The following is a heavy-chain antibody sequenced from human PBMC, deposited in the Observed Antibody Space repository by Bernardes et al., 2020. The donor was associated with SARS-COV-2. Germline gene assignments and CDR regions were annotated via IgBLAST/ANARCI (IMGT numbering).Heavy chain of an antibody. Sequence: GGSLRLSCEASGFTFGDHWMHWVRQVPGKGLVWVARINSGGGTTNYADSVKGRFTISRDNAKNMLYLQMSSLSAEDTAVYYCTRGPVSGYGSFGVWGQGTLVTVSS. V-gene: IGHV3-74*01. CDR1: GFTFGDHW. CDR3: TRGPVSGYGSFGV. D-gene: IGHD3-22*01. CDR2: INSGGGTT. J-gene: IGHJ4*02.